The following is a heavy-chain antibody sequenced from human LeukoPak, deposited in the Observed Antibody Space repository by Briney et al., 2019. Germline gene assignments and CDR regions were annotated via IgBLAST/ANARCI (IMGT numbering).Heavy chain of an antibody. Sequence: GGSLRLSCAASGFTVSSNYMSWVRQAPGKGLEWVSVIYSGGSTYYADSVKGRFTISRDNSKNTLYLQMNSLRAEDTAVYYCARDSRSSSSSYYFDYWGQGTLVTVSS. CDR2: IYSGGST. J-gene: IGHJ4*02. CDR3: ARDSRSSSSSYYFDY. V-gene: IGHV3-53*01. D-gene: IGHD6-6*01. CDR1: GFTVSSNY.